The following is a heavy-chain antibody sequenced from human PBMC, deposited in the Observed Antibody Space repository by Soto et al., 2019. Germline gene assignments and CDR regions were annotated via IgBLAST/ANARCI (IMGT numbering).Heavy chain of an antibody. CDR1: GGTFSSYA. D-gene: IGHD3-22*01. CDR2: IIPIFGTA. Sequence: GASVKVSCKASGGTFSSYAISWVRQAPGQGLEWMGGIIPIFGTANYAQKFQGRVTITADKSTSTAYMELSSLRSEDTAVYYCASIPSLYYYDSSGSCYWGQGTLVTVSS. J-gene: IGHJ4*02. V-gene: IGHV1-69*06. CDR3: ASIPSLYYYDSSGSCY.